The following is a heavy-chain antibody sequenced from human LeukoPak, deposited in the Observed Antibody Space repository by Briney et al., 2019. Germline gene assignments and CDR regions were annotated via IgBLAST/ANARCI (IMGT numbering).Heavy chain of an antibody. Sequence: SVKVSCKASGGTFNNSAISWVRQAPGQGLEWLGGIMPLFGTAGYAQKFQGRVTITKDEATRTVYLELTSLTSDDTAVYYCARDIHGDYGSGWFDPWGQGTLVSVSS. J-gene: IGHJ5*02. CDR3: ARDIHGDYGSGWFDP. D-gene: IGHD4-17*01. V-gene: IGHV1-69*05. CDR2: IMPLFGTA. CDR1: GGTFNNSA.